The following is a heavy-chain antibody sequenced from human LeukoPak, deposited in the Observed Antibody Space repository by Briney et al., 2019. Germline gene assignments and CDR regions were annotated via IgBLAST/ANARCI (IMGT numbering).Heavy chain of an antibody. V-gene: IGHV4-39*01. J-gene: IGHJ4*02. Sequence: SETLSLTCTVSGGSISSSNYYWGWIRQPPGKGLEWIGSIYYSGSTYYNPSLKSRVTISVDTSKNQFSLKLSSVTAADTAVYYCARLVFGYDSSGYYYPDYWGQGTLVTVSS. CDR1: GGSISSSNYY. D-gene: IGHD3-22*01. CDR2: IYYSGST. CDR3: ARLVFGYDSSGYYYPDY.